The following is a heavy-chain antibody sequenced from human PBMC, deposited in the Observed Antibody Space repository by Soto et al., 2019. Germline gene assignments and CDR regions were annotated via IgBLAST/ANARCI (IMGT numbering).Heavy chain of an antibody. D-gene: IGHD3-10*02. Sequence: SETLSLTCSVSGYSISSGFHWGWIRQPPGKGLEWIGSMYHSGTTYYNSSLKGRLTMSVDTSKNQFSLRLSSVTAADTAVYYCTREGYDRADYWGQGTLVTVSS. J-gene: IGHJ4*02. V-gene: IGHV4-38-2*02. CDR2: MYHSGTT. CDR3: TREGYDRADY. CDR1: GYSISSGFH.